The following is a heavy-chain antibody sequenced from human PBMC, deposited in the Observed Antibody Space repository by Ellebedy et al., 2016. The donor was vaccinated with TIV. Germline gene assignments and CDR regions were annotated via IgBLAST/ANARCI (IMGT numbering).Heavy chain of an antibody. CDR3: ANTWYGRSVDDFDF. V-gene: IGHV3-74*01. CDR2: INSDGSRI. Sequence: GGSLRLSXAASGFTFSSYWMHWVRQAPGKGLVWASRINSDGSRIDYADSVKGRFTISRDNAKNTLYLQMNSLRAEDTAVYYCANTWYGRSVDDFDFWGQGTMVTVSS. J-gene: IGHJ3*01. CDR1: GFTFSSYW. D-gene: IGHD1-14*01.